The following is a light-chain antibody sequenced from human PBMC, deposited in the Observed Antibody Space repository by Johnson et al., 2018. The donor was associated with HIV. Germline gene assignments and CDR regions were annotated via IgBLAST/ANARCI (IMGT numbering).Light chain of an antibody. Sequence: QSVLTQPPSVSAAPGQKVTISCSGTNSNIGTYYVSWYQHLPGTAPKLLIYENNKRPSGIPDRFSGSKSGTSATLGITGLQTGDEADYYCGTWDSSLSAVPIVTGTKAT. CDR2: ENN. CDR3: GTWDSSLSAVP. CDR1: NSNIGTYY. V-gene: IGLV1-51*02. J-gene: IGLJ1*01.